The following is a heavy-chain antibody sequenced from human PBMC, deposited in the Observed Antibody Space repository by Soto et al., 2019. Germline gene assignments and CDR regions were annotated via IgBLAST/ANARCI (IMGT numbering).Heavy chain of an antibody. Sequence: EVQLLESGGGLVQPGESLRLSCAASGFIFSDYAMTWVRQAPGKGLEWVSGISGSGESIYYADSVEGRFTISRDNSKTTLYLQMNSLRGEDTAVYYCARDRHGSDWYTYYFYTLAVWGQGTTVTVSS. CDR3: ARDRHGSDWYTYYFYTLAV. V-gene: IGHV3-23*01. CDR2: ISGSGESI. CDR1: GFIFSDYA. D-gene: IGHD6-13*01. J-gene: IGHJ6*02.